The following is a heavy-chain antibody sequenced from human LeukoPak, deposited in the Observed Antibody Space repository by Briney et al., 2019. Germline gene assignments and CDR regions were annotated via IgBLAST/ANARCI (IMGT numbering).Heavy chain of an antibody. Sequence: SVKGRFTISRDNAKNSLYLQMNSLRAEDTAVYYCARVVLRYFDWSPYFDYWGQGTLVTVSS. V-gene: IGHV3-11*05. CDR3: ARVVLRYFDWSPYFDY. D-gene: IGHD3-9*01. J-gene: IGHJ4*02.